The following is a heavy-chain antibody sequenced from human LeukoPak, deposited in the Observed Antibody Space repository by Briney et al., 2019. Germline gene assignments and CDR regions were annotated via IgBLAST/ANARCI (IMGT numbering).Heavy chain of an antibody. CDR3: ARDQTGCSSGWSSGPYGMDV. Sequence: GGSLRLSCAASGFTVSSNYMSWVRQAPGKGLEWVSVIYSGGSTYYADSVKGRFTISRDNSKNTLYLQMNSPRAEDTAVYYCARDQTGCSSGWSSGPYGMDVWGQGTTVTVSS. CDR2: IYSGGST. D-gene: IGHD6-19*01. CDR1: GFTVSSNY. V-gene: IGHV3-53*01. J-gene: IGHJ6*02.